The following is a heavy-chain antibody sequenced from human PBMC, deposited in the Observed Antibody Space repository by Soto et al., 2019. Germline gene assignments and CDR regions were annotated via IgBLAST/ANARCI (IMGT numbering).Heavy chain of an antibody. CDR1: GYSFTTYW. V-gene: IGHV5-51*01. CDR3: ARDSGSPDPYYYYAMDV. D-gene: IGHD1-26*01. J-gene: IGHJ6*02. Sequence: SGESLKISCKGSGYSFTTYWIGWVRQMPGKGLEWMGIIYPGDSDTRYSPSFEGQVTISVDKSISTAYLQWSSLKASDTGMYYCARDSGSPDPYYYYAMDVWGQGTTVTVSS. CDR2: IYPGDSDT.